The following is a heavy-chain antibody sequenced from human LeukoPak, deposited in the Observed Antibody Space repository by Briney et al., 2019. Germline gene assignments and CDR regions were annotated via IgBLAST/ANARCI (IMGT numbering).Heavy chain of an antibody. Sequence: PSQTLSLTCIVSGGSISSGVYYWSWIRQHPGKGLVWIGNIYYSGSTYYNPSLKSRVTISVDTSKNQFSLKLSSVTAADPAVCYCARDADYSNYVYEHWGQGTLGTVSS. D-gene: IGHD4-11*01. V-gene: IGHV4-31*03. CDR1: GGSISSGVYY. CDR2: IYYSGST. J-gene: IGHJ4*02. CDR3: ARDADYSNYVYEH.